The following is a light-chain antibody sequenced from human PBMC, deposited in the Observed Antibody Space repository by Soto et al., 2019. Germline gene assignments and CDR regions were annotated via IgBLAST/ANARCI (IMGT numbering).Light chain of an antibody. V-gene: IGKV3-20*01. J-gene: IGKJ5*01. CDR2: GAS. Sequence: EIVLTQSPATLSLSPGERATLSFRASQSVSNYLAWCQQRPGQAPRLLIYGASTRAAGIPDRFSGSGSGTDFTLTITRLEPEDSAVYFCQQYTGPPTTFGQGTRLEN. CDR3: QQYTGPPTT. CDR1: QSVSNY.